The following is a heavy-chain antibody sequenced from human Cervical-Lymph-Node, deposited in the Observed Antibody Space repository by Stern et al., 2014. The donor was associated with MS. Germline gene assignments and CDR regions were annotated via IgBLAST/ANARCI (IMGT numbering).Heavy chain of an antibody. D-gene: IGHD6-13*01. CDR1: GGSFSLST. CDR3: AIDQGGVAAY. Sequence: QVQLVQSGAEVKKPASSVKVSCTASGGSFSLSTISWIRQAPGQGLEWMGGITQKFGTTNYAQKFQGRVTTTADESTSTAYMEMSSLRSDDTAVYFCAIDQGGVAAYWGQGTLVIVSP. V-gene: IGHV1-69*01. CDR2: ITQKFGTT. J-gene: IGHJ4*02.